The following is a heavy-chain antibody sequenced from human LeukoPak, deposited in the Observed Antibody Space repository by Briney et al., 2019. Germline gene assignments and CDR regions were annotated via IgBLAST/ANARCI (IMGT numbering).Heavy chain of an antibody. CDR2: FYYSGST. J-gene: IGHJ3*02. CDR1: GGSISSYY. CDR3: ARHCSSTSCYRDDAFDI. V-gene: IGHV4-59*01. D-gene: IGHD2-2*01. Sequence: KTSETLSLTCTVSGGSISSYYWSWIRQPPGKGLEWIGYFYYSGSTNYNPSLKSRVTISVDTSKNHFSLKLSSVTAADTAVYYCARHCSSTSCYRDDAFDIWGQGTMVTVSS.